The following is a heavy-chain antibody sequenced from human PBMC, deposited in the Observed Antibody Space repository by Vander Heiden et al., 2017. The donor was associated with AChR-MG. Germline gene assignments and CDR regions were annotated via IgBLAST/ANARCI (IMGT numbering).Heavy chain of an antibody. V-gene: IGHV4-31*03. CDR1: GGPISSGGYY. CDR2: IYYSGST. D-gene: IGHD3-10*01. Sequence: QVQLQESGPRLVKPSQTLSLTCTVSGGPISSGGYYWSWIRQHPGKGLEWIGYIYYSGSTYYNPSLKSRVTISVDTSKNQFSLKLSSVTAADTAVYYCARDCKVRGVTSYYYGMDVWGQGTTVTVSS. CDR3: ARDCKVRGVTSYYYGMDV. J-gene: IGHJ6*02.